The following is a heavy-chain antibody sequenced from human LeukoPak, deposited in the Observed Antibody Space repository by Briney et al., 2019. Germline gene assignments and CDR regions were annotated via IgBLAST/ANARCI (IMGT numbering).Heavy chain of an antibody. CDR3: ARGALDY. J-gene: IGHJ4*02. Sequence: SETLSLTCTVSGGSISSYYWSWIRQPPGKGLEWIGYIYYSGSTNYNPSLKSRVTISVDTSKNQFSLKLSSVTAADTAVYYCARGALDYWGQGTLVTVSS. CDR2: IYYSGST. V-gene: IGHV4-59*12. CDR1: GGSISSYY.